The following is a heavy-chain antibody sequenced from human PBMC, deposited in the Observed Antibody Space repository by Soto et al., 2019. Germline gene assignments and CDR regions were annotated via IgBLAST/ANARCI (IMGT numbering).Heavy chain of an antibody. J-gene: IGHJ4*02. D-gene: IGHD1-26*01. V-gene: IGHV4-39*01. CDR2: IYYTGST. CDR3: VSGGRWETPQDY. Sequence: PSETLSLTCTVSGASIRSSDYYWAWIRQPPGKGLEWIGSIYYTGSTYYTQSLKSRVSISADTSKNQFSLKLTSVTAADTAVYHCVSGGRWETPQDYWGQGTLVTVSS. CDR1: GASIRSSDYY.